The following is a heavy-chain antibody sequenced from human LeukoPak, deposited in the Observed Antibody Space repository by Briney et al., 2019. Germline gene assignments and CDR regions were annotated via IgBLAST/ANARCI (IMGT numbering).Heavy chain of an antibody. Sequence: PSETLSLTCAVYGGSITGYYWSWIRQPPGTGLEWVGEIHYTGATSYNPSLKSRATISIDTSKNQVSLKLGSVTAADTAVYYCARGNILSGYCFDFWGQGALVTGSS. D-gene: IGHD3-9*01. J-gene: IGHJ4*02. CDR2: IHYTGAT. CDR1: GGSITGYY. V-gene: IGHV4-34*01. CDR3: ARGNILSGYCFDF.